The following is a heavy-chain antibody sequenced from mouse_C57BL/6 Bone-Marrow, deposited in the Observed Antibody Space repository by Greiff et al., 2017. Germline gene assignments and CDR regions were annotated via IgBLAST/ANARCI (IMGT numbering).Heavy chain of an antibody. CDR2: ISPGSGST. Sequence: VQLQQPGAELVKPGASVKMSCKASGYTFTSYWITWVKPRPGQGLEWIGDISPGSGSTNYNEKVKSKATLTVDTSSSTAYMQLSSLTSEDSEVEYCARFEGYDGWFAYWGQGTLVTVSA. D-gene: IGHD2-2*01. CDR3: ARFEGYDGWFAY. CDR1: GYTFTSYW. J-gene: IGHJ3*01. V-gene: IGHV1-55*01.